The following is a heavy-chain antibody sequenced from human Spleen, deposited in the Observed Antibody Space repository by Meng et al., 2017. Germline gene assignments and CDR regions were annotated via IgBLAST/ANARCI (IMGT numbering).Heavy chain of an antibody. J-gene: IGHJ4*02. CDR3: ARGKQISDY. CDR1: GFTFSSYW. CDR2: IKSDGSST. Sequence: EVTLVESGGGLVQPGGSLRLSCAASGFTFSSYWMHWVRQAPGKGLVWVSRIKSDGSSTIYADSVKGRFTISRDNAKTTLFLQMNGLGAEDTAVYYCARGKQISDYWGQGTLVTVSS. D-gene: IGHD2-15*01. V-gene: IGHV3-74*01.